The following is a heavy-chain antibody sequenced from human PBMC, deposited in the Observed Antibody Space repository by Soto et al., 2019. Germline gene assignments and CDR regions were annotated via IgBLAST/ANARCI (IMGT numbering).Heavy chain of an antibody. CDR3: ARGYCSGSTCYLCDFDY. V-gene: IGHV4-59*01. D-gene: IGHD2-15*01. Sequence: QVQLQESGPGLVRPSETLSLTCTVSGDSINNYYWNWIRQPPGKGLEWFGYVSYIGSTNYNPALKSRVTISVDTSKSPFSLKLSSVTAADTAVYYCARGYCSGSTCYLCDFDYWGQGTLVTVSS. CDR1: GDSINNYY. J-gene: IGHJ4*02. CDR2: VSYIGST.